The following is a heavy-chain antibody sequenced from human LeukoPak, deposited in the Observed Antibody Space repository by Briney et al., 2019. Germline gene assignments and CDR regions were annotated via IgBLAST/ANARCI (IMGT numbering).Heavy chain of an antibody. Sequence: PSETLSLTCTVSGGSISSSSYYWGWIRQPPGTGLEWIGSIYYSGSTYYNPSLKSRVTISVDTSKNQFSLKLSSVTAADTAVYYCARDKEMATIRGSFDPWGQGTLVTVSS. J-gene: IGHJ5*02. V-gene: IGHV4-39*07. D-gene: IGHD5-24*01. CDR3: ARDKEMATIRGSFDP. CDR2: IYYSGST. CDR1: GGSISSSSYY.